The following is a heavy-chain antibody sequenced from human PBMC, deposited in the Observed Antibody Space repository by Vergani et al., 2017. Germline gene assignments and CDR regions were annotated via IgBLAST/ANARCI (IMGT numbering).Heavy chain of an antibody. V-gene: IGHV3-23*01. D-gene: IGHD4/OR15-4a*01. J-gene: IGHJ4*02. CDR2: IKNTGDST. CDR1: GFTFSSHA. Sequence: EVQLLQSEGAVVQPGGSLRLSCVASGFTFSSHAMSWVRQGHGQGLEWVSSIKNTGDSTYYANTVKGRFTISRDNSKNTLYLQMNSWRVEETAVYYCGRGSDNYNWCQGTLVTVSS. CDR3: GRGSDNYN.